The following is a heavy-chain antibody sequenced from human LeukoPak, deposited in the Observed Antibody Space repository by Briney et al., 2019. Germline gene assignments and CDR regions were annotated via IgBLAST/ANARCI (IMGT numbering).Heavy chain of an antibody. V-gene: IGHV4-59*01. D-gene: IGHD5-18*01. CDR3: ARTTAGGYSYGYFYYYYMDV. CDR1: GGSISSYY. Sequence: SETLSLTCTVSGGSISSYYWSWIRQPPGKGLEWIGYIYYSGSTNYNPSLKSRVTISVDTSKNQFSLKLSSVTAADTAVYYCARTTAGGYSYGYFYYYYMDVWGKGTTVTISS. CDR2: IYYSGST. J-gene: IGHJ6*03.